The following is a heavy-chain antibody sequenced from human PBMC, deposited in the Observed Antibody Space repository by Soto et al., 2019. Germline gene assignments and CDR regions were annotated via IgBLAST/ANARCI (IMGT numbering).Heavy chain of an antibody. J-gene: IGHJ6*03. CDR1: GGSISSYY. V-gene: IGHV4-59*08. CDR2: IYYSGST. CDR3: ARLNTDYYYYMDV. Sequence: QVQLQESGPGLVKPSETLSLTCTVSGGSISSYYWSWIRQPPGKGLEWIGYIYYSGSTNYNPSLKSRVTISVDTSKIQFSLKLSSVTAADTAVYYCARLNTDYYYYMDVWGKGTTVTVSS. D-gene: IGHD4-17*01.